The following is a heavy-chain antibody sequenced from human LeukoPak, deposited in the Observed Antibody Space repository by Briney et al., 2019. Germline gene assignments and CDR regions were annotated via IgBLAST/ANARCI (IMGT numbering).Heavy chain of an antibody. CDR2: IYGNDDK. Sequence: SGPTLVKPTQTLTLTCTFSGFSLSTSGVGVGWVRQPPGKALQWLALIYGNDDKRYSPSLKNRLTISKDSSTSPVVLTMTNMDPVDTATYYCVHDIPRGEGFQHWGQGTLDTVSS. V-gene: IGHV2-5*01. D-gene: IGHD2-2*01. CDR3: VHDIPRGEGFQH. CDR1: GFSLSTSGVG. J-gene: IGHJ1*01.